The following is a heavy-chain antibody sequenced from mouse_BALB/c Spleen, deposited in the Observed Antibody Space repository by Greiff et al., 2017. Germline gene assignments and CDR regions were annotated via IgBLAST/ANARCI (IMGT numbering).Heavy chain of an antibody. V-gene: IGHV1-9*01. Sequence: VKLMESGAELMKPGASVKISCKATGYTFSSYWIEWVKQRPGHGLEWIGEILPGSGSTNYNEKFKGKATFTADTSSNTAYMQLSSLTSEDSAVYCCAPYYRYEAWFAYWGQGTLVTVSA. J-gene: IGHJ3*01. D-gene: IGHD2-14*01. CDR1: GYTFSSYW. CDR2: ILPGSGST. CDR3: APYYRYEAWFAY.